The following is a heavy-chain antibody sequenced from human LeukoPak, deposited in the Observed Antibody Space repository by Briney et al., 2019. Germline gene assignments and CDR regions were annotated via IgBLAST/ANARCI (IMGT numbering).Heavy chain of an antibody. CDR1: GFTFSSSA. V-gene: IGHV3-23*01. J-gene: IGHJ4*02. D-gene: IGHD2-8*01. Sequence: GGSLRLSCAASGFTFSSSAMSWVRQVPGKGLEWVSGISASGGSTSYADSVRGRFTISRDNAKNSLYLQMNSLRAEDTAVYYCARARGPGVFDYWGQGTLVTVSS. CDR2: ISASGGST. CDR3: ARARGPGVFDY.